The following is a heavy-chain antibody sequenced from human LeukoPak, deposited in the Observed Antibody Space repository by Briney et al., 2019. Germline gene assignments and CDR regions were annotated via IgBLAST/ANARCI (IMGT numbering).Heavy chain of an antibody. D-gene: IGHD2-15*01. V-gene: IGHV6-1*01. J-gene: IGHJ6*02. CDR2: TYYRSKWYS. Sequence: SQTLSLTCAISGDSVSSNSATWNWIRQSPSRGLEWLGRTYYRSKWYSDYAVSVKSRIIINPDTSKNQSSLQLDSVTPEDTAVYYCSGATHYYHAMDVWGQGTTVTVSS. CDR3: SGATHYYHAMDV. CDR1: GDSVSSNSAT.